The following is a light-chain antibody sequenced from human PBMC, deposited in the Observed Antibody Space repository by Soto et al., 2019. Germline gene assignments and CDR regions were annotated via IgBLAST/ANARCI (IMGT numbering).Light chain of an antibody. J-gene: IGLJ1*01. CDR3: TSYTSSNTHV. V-gene: IGLV2-14*01. CDR1: SSDVGGYNY. CDR2: DVS. Sequence: QSVLTQPASVSGSPGQSITISCTGTSSDVGGYNYVSWLQQHPGKVPKLIIYDVSSRPSGVSNRFSGSKSGNTASLTTSGLRAEDEADYYCTSYTSSNTHVFGGGTKVTVL.